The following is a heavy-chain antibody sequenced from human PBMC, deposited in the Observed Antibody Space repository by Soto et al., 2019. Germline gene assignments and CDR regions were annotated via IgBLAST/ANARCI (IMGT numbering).Heavy chain of an antibody. V-gene: IGHV3-21*01. D-gene: IGHD5-18*01. CDR2: ISSRSTYI. J-gene: IGHJ4*02. CDR3: ARLSGYSYGEYYFDY. CDR1: GFTFSGYS. Sequence: GGSLRLSCAASGFTFSGYSINWVRQAPGKGLEWVLSISSRSTYIFYADSVRGRFTLSRDNVKNSLYLQMNSLRAEDTAVYYCARLSGYSYGEYYFDYWGQGTLVTVSS.